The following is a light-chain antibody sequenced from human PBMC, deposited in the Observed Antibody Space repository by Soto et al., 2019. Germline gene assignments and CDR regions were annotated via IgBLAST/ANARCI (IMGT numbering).Light chain of an antibody. CDR1: NIESKS. V-gene: IGLV3-21*02. CDR3: QVWDGSSDHYV. CDR2: DDS. J-gene: IGLJ1*01. Sequence: SYELTQPPSVSVAPGQTARITCGGSNIESKSVHWYQQKPGQAPVLAVYDDSDRPSGIPERFSGSNSGNTATLTISGVEAWDEADYYCQVWDGSSDHYVFGTGTKLTVL.